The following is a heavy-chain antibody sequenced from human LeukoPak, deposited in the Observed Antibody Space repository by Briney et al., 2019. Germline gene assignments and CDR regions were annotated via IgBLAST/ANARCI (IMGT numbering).Heavy chain of an antibody. V-gene: IGHV3-23*01. Sequence: PGGSLRLSCAASGFIFSNYGMNWVRQAPGKGLEWVAAISASGSATSYADSVRGRFTISRDNSKSTLYLQMNSLRAEDTAVYYCAKKMSPGYCSGGSCYAPFDYWGQGTLVTVSS. J-gene: IGHJ4*02. CDR2: ISASGSAT. CDR1: GFIFSNYG. D-gene: IGHD2-15*01. CDR3: AKKMSPGYCSGGSCYAPFDY.